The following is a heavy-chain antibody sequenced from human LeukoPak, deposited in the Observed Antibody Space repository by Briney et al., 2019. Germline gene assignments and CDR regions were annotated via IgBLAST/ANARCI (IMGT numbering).Heavy chain of an antibody. V-gene: IGHV3-15*01. CDR2: IKSTPDGGTT. CDR3: TTSSWGNPVS. CDR1: GLTYIDAY. Sequence: GGSLRLSCAVSGLTYIDAYMTWVRQAPGRALEWVGPIKSTPDGGTTHYAAPVRGRFTVSRDDSKNTLFLQMNSLKTEDTDVYYCTTSSWGNPVSWGQGTLVTVSS. D-gene: IGHD3-16*01. J-gene: IGHJ5*02.